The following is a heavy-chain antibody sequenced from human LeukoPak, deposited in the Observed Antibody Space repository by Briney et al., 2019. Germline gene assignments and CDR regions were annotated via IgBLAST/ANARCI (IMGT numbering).Heavy chain of an antibody. J-gene: IGHJ4*02. V-gene: IGHV4-39*01. CDR2: IYYSGST. D-gene: IGHD1-26*01. Sequence: SETLSLTCTVSGGSISSSSYYWGWIRQPPGKGLEWIGSIYYSGSTYYNPSLKSRVTISVDTSKNQFSLKLSSVTAADTAVDYCARHVRVGGSRGYWGQGTLVTVSS. CDR1: GGSISSSSYY. CDR3: ARHVRVGGSRGY.